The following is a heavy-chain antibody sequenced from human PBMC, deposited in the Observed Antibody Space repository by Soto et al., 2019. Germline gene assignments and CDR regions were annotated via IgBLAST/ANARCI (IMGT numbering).Heavy chain of an antibody. Sequence: RDLRLSCAPSAYTFCQFSMNWVRQAPGKGLEWISYISTGSSAIHYADSVRGRFTIFRDEATNSLYLQMNSLRAEDTAVYYCARDKGSSSWHSFD. CDR3: ARDKGSSSWHSFD. CDR1: AYTFCQFS. V-gene: IGHV3-48*01. J-gene: IGHJ4*01. CDR2: ISTGSSAI. D-gene: IGHD2-2*01.